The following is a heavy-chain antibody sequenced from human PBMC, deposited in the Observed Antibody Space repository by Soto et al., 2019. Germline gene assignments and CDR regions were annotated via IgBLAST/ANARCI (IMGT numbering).Heavy chain of an antibody. D-gene: IGHD4-17*01. CDR1: GFAFSNYA. V-gene: IGHV3-23*01. CDR3: SNDPNGDYIGAFDD. CDR2: ISRGGNVI. Sequence: EVQLLESGGDLVQPGGSLRLSCAASGFAFSNYAVTWVRQAQGKGLEWVSSISRGGNVIYYADSVKGRFIISRDNSKNTLYLQMNSLRAEDTAIYYCSNDPNGDYIGAFDDWGQGTLVTVSS. J-gene: IGHJ4*02.